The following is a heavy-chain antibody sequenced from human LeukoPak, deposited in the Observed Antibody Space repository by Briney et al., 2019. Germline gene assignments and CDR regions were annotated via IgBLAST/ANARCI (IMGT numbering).Heavy chain of an antibody. CDR2: ISARSGNT. V-gene: IGHV1-18*01. CDR1: GYMFSDYG. J-gene: IGHJ5*02. D-gene: IGHD3-22*01. CDR3: AGYYYDSSGYPRPWFDP. Sequence: GASVKVSCKPSGYMFSDYGITWVRQAPGQGLEWMGWISARSGNTDYAQKLQGRVTLTTDTSTGTAYMELRSLRSDDTAVYYCAGYYYDSSGYPRPWFDPWGQGTLVTVSS.